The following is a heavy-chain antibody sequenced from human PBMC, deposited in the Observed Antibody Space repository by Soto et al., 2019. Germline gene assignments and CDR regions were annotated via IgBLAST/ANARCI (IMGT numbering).Heavy chain of an antibody. CDR1: EFSLSNGKVG. V-gene: IGHV2-26*04. Sequence: SGPTLVNPKETLTMSCTVSEFSLSNGKVGESWIREPPGKALEWIAHIFSNEEKTYRTKIKSRLTISEETTKNQVGLTRSKVELVDTATYYFSWLLFGRSVAGGYFYMAVWGKGTTVTVSS. D-gene: IGHD6-19*01. J-gene: IGHJ6*03. CDR3: SWLLFGRSVAGGYFYMAV. CDR2: IFSNEEK.